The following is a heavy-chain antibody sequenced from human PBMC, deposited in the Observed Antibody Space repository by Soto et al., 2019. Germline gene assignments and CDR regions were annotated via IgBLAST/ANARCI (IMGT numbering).Heavy chain of an antibody. D-gene: IGHD3-22*01. CDR2: IYYSGST. Sequence: SETLSLICTVSGGSISSGGYYWSWIRQHPGKGREWIGYIYYSGSTYYNPSLKSRVTISVDTSKNQFSLKLSSVTAADTAVYYCARAPSPPERYYDSSGYYSYFDYWGQGTLVTVSS. CDR3: ARAPSPPERYYDSSGYYSYFDY. J-gene: IGHJ4*02. CDR1: GGSISSGGYY. V-gene: IGHV4-31*03.